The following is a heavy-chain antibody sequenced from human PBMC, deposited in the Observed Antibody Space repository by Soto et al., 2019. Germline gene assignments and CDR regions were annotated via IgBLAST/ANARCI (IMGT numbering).Heavy chain of an antibody. CDR2: ISAFNGNT. J-gene: IGHJ3*01. CDR3: ARSYYLADAFDV. Sequence: ASVNVSCKASGFRFSDYGFNWLRQAPGQGLELMGWISAFNGNTETAQGLQDRVTMTTDSSTTTAHMDLTNLTTDDTAIYYCARSYYLADAFDVWGQGTMVTVSS. V-gene: IGHV1-18*01. D-gene: IGHD3-16*01. CDR1: GFRFSDYG.